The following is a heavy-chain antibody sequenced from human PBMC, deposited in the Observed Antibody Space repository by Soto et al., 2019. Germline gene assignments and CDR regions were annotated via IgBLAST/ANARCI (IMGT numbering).Heavy chain of an antibody. CDR2: TSYDGSDK. CDR3: ARWGTTGGLDV. J-gene: IGHJ1*01. D-gene: IGHD3-16*01. CDR1: GFTFRSYV. Sequence: QVQMVESGGGVVQPGTSLRVSCVGSGFTFRSYVIHWVRQAPGKGLEWGALTSYDGSDKYYGDSVRGRFTIYRDNSRNTVDLQRDSLRLEHTALYYCARWGTTGGLDVWGKGTLVSVSS. V-gene: IGHV3-30*19.